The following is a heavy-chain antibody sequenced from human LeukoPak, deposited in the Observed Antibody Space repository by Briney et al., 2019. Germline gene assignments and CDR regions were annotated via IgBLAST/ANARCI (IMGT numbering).Heavy chain of an antibody. CDR3: ARALTTVSYYYGMDV. CDR2: IIPIFGAA. V-gene: IGHV1-69*01. Sequence: GSSVNVSCKASGGTFSSYSISWVRQAPGQGLEWMGGIIPIFGAANYAQKFQGRVTITADASTTTAYLDLSSLRSEDTAVYYCARALTTVSYYYGMDVWGQGTTVTVSS. J-gene: IGHJ6*02. CDR1: GGTFSSYS. D-gene: IGHD4-17*01.